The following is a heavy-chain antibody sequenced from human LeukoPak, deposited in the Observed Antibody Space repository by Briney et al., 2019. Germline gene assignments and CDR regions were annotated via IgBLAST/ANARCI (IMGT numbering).Heavy chain of an antibody. V-gene: IGHV1-46*01. CDR1: GYTFTSYY. CDR2: INPSGGST. CDR3: ARVEYYYDSSGYSGYYYYYMDV. J-gene: IGHJ6*03. Sequence: ASVKVSCKASGYTFTSYYMHWVRQAPGQGLEWMGIINPSGGSTSYAQKFQGRVTMTRDTSTSTAYMELSSLRSEDTAVYYCARVEYYYDSSGYSGYYYYYMDVWGKGTTVTVSS. D-gene: IGHD3-22*01.